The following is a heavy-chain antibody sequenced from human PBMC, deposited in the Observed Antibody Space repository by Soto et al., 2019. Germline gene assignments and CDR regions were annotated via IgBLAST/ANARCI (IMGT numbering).Heavy chain of an antibody. CDR2: ISSSGSTI. CDR3: ATTTSSSWPGV. V-gene: IGHV3-11*01. CDR1: GFSFSDNH. J-gene: IGHJ6*02. Sequence: QVQLVESGGGLVKPGGSLRLSCAASGFSFSDNHMSWIRQAPGKGLEWISYISSSGSTIYYADSVKGRLTISRDNAKNSLYLQMNSLRAEDTAVYYCATTTSSSWPGVWGQGTTVTVSS. D-gene: IGHD6-13*01.